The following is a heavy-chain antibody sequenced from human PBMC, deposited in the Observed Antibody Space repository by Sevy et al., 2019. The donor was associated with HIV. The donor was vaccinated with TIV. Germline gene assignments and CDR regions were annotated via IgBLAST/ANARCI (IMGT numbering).Heavy chain of an antibody. CDR2: IYGSGGVT. Sequence: GGSLRLSCKPSGFTFTSYAMNWVRQAPGKGLEWISTIYGSGGVTYYADSVKGRFTISRDKSKNTLYLQMNSLSTEDTALYYCAGGRYDSSGSFDALDIWGQGTKVTVSS. J-gene: IGHJ3*02. V-gene: IGHV3-23*01. D-gene: IGHD3-22*01. CDR1: GFTFTSYA. CDR3: AGGRYDSSGSFDALDI.